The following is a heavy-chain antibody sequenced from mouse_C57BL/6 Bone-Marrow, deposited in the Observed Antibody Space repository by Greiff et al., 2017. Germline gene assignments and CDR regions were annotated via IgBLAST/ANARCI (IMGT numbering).Heavy chain of an antibody. CDR3: ANIYDGYYDWYFDV. CDR2: IDPEDGET. Sequence: VQLRTEQGLEWIGRIDPEDGETKYAPKFQGKATITADTSSNTAYLQLSSLTSEDTAVYYCANIYDGYYDWYFDVWGTGTTVTVSS. V-gene: IGHV14-2*01. J-gene: IGHJ1*03. D-gene: IGHD2-3*01.